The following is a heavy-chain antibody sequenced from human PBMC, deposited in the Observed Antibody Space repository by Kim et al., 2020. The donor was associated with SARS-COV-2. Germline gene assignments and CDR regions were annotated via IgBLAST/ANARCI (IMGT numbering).Heavy chain of an antibody. J-gene: IGHJ6*02. CDR2: IDPSDSYT. Sequence: GESLKISCKGSGYSFTSYWISWVRQMPGKGLEWMGRIDPSDSYTNYSPSFQGHVTISADKSISTAYLQWSSLKASDTAMYYCARRNRIQLWSREYYYGMDVWGQGTTVTVSS. CDR1: GYSFTSYW. D-gene: IGHD5-18*01. CDR3: ARRNRIQLWSREYYYGMDV. V-gene: IGHV5-10-1*01.